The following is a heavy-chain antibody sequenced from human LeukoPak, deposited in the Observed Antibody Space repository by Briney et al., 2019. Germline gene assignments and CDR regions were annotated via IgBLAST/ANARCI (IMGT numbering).Heavy chain of an antibody. V-gene: IGHV5-51*01. CDR3: ARRPAGPQHPFDY. CDR2: IYPGHSDT. Sequence: EEPLKISCKGSGYSFTSYWIGWVRQMHGKSLEWMGIIYPGHSDTRYSPSFQGQVTISADKSISTAYLQWSSLKASDTAMYYCARRPAGPQHPFDYWGQGTLVTVSS. CDR1: GYSFTSYW. J-gene: IGHJ4*02.